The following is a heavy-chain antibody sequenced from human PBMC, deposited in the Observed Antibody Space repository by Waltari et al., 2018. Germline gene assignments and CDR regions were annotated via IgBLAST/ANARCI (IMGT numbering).Heavy chain of an antibody. CDR3: ARHGHTGDSSRFDT. V-gene: IGHV4-59*08. CDR2: IYYSGST. CDR1: GGSIRSYY. D-gene: IGHD5-12*01. Sequence: QVQLQESGPGLVKPSETLSLTCTVSGGSIRSYYWSWIRQPPGKGLEWIGYIYYSGSTNCTSSLRSRVTISVDTSKSQFSLIVNSVTAADTAVYYCARHGHTGDSSRFDTWGQGTLVTVSS. J-gene: IGHJ5*02.